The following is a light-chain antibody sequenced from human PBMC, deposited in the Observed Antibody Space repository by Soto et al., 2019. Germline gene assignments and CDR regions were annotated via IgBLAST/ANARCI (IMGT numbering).Light chain of an antibody. Sequence: QSALTQPPSVSAAPGQKVTISCSGSSSNIGGNSVSWYQQLPGTAPKLLIYDDNKRPSGIPDRFSGSKSGTSATLGITGFQTGDEADYYCGSWDSSLSAYVFGPGTKVTVL. J-gene: IGLJ1*01. CDR3: GSWDSSLSAYV. CDR2: DDN. CDR1: SSNIGGNS. V-gene: IGLV1-51*01.